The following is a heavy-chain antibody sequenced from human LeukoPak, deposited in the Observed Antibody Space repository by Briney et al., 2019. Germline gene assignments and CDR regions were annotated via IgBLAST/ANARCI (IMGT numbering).Heavy chain of an antibody. D-gene: IGHD1-1*01. Sequence: GPTLVNPTQTLTLTCTFSGFSLSTTGVGVGWILQPPGKALESLARIYWEDVKRYSPYLKSTLTTTKAHCNKRVVLTMTNMDPVDTATYYCATGHPFDSWGQGTLVTASS. CDR2: IYWEDVK. CDR1: GFSLSTTGVG. CDR3: ATGHPFDS. V-gene: IGHV2-5*02. J-gene: IGHJ4*02.